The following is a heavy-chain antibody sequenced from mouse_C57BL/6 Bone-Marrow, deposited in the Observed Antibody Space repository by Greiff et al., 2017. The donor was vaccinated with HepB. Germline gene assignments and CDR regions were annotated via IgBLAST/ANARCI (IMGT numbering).Heavy chain of an antibody. Sequence: VQLQQSGPGLVAPSQSPSITCTVSGFSLTSYGVDWVRQPPGKGLEWLGVIWGGGSTNYNSALMSRLSIRKDNSKSQVFIKMNSLQTDDTAMYYCAKHGAITTVVDWYFDVWGTGTTVTVSS. CDR1: GFSLTSYG. CDR2: IWGGGST. D-gene: IGHD1-1*01. J-gene: IGHJ1*03. V-gene: IGHV2-9*01. CDR3: AKHGAITTVVDWYFDV.